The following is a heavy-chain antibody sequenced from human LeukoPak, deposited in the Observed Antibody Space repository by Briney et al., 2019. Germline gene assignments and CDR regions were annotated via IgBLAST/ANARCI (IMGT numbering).Heavy chain of an antibody. D-gene: IGHD2-15*01. Sequence: SETLSLTCTVSGGSISSYYWSWIRQPPGKGLEWIGYIYYSGSTNYNPSLKSRVTISVDTSKNQFSLKLSSVTAADTAVYYCAREVVVVAAPFYYYYGMDVWGQGTTVTVSS. J-gene: IGHJ6*02. CDR1: GGSISSYY. CDR3: AREVVVVAAPFYYYYGMDV. CDR2: IYYSGST. V-gene: IGHV4-59*12.